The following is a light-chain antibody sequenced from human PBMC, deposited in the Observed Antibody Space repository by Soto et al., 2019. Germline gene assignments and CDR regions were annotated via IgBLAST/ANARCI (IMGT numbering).Light chain of an antibody. Sequence: DIQMTQSPSSLSASVGDKVTITCQTSQNINTYLNWYQQKPGKAPKLLIYGASSLQSGVPSRFSGSGSGTDFTLTINSLQPEDFATYYCQQAYSFPITFGQGTDWK. CDR2: GAS. CDR3: QQAYSFPIT. J-gene: IGKJ5*01. V-gene: IGKV1-39*01. CDR1: QNINTY.